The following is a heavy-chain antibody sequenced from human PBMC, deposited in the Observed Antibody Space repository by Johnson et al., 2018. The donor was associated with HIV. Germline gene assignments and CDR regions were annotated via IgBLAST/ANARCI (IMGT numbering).Heavy chain of an antibody. CDR2: IRYDGSNK. J-gene: IGHJ3*02. Sequence: QVQLVESGGGVVQPGGSLRLSCAASGFTFSSYGMHWVRQAPGKGLEWVAFIRYDGSNKYYADSVKGRFTIPRDNSKNTLYLQMNSLRAEDTAVYYCARGKGAAAGLDAFDIWGQGTMVTVSS. CDR3: ARGKGAAAGLDAFDI. CDR1: GFTFSSYG. V-gene: IGHV3-30*02. D-gene: IGHD6-13*01.